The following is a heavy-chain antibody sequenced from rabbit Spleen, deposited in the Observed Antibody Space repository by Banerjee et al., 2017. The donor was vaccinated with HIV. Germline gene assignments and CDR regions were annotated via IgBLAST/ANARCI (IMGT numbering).Heavy chain of an antibody. Sequence: QSLEESGGDLVKPGASLTLTCTASGFTLSRSYWICWVRQAPGKGLEWIACIDAGSSGSAYYASWAKGRFTISKTSSTTVTLKMTSLTAADTATYFCARETSGGWGVVLYYFNLWGPGTLVT. CDR3: ARETSGGWGVVLYYFNL. J-gene: IGHJ4*01. CDR1: GFTLSRSYW. V-gene: IGHV1S40*01. CDR2: IDAGSSGSA. D-gene: IGHD4-1*01.